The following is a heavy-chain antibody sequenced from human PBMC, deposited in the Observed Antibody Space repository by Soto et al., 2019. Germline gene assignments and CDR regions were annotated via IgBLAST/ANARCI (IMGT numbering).Heavy chain of an antibody. CDR3: ATGHFSYCGGDCYSPAFDI. Sequence: ASVKVSCKVSGYTLTELSMHWVRQAPGKGLEWMGGFDPEDGETIYAQKFQGRVTTTEDTSTDTAYMELSSLRSEDTAVYYCATGHFSYCGGDCYSPAFDIWGQGTMVTVSS. V-gene: IGHV1-24*01. D-gene: IGHD2-21*02. CDR2: FDPEDGET. J-gene: IGHJ3*02. CDR1: GYTLTELS.